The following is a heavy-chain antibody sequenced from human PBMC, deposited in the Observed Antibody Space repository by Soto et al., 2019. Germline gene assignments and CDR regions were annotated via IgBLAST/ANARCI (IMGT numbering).Heavy chain of an antibody. CDR3: AREGRIAAAGTTWFDP. D-gene: IGHD6-25*01. J-gene: IGHJ5*02. Sequence: QVQLVQSGAEVKKPESSVKVSCKASGGTFGSFAINWVRQAPGQGLEWMGRIIPIFGTAKYAQKFLGRLTISADDATSMAYMELSGLRSDDTAFYFCAREGRIAAAGTTWFDPWGQGTLVIVSS. CDR2: IIPIFGTA. V-gene: IGHV1-69*01. CDR1: GGTFGSFA.